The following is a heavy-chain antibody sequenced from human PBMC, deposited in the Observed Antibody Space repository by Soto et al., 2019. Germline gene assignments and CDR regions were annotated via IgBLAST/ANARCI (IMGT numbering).Heavy chain of an antibody. CDR3: TTDHFGSGYYSYGMDV. Sequence: GGSLRLSCAASGLTFSNAWMSWVRQAPGKGMEWVGRIKSKTDGGTTDYAAPVKGRFTISRDDSKNTLYLQMNSLKTEDTAVYYCTTDHFGSGYYSYGMDVGGQGTTVTGS. CDR1: GLTFSNAW. V-gene: IGHV3-15*01. CDR2: IKSKTDGGTT. J-gene: IGHJ6*02. D-gene: IGHD3-3*02.